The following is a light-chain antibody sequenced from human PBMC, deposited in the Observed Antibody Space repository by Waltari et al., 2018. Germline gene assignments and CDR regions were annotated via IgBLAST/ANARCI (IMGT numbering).Light chain of an antibody. CDR2: GDI. CDR3: CSYAPTNSYV. Sequence: QSALTQPASVSGSPGQTITISCTGTSSDVGTYNLVSWYQQHPGKAPTLMIYGDIKRPSGVSHRFSGSKSGNTASLTISGLQAEDEADYYCCSYAPTNSYVFGTGTKVTVL. CDR1: SSDVGTYNL. V-gene: IGLV2-23*01. J-gene: IGLJ1*01.